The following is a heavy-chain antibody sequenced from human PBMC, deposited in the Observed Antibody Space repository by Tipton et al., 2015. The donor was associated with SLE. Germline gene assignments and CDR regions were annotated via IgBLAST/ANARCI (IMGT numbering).Heavy chain of an antibody. CDR1: GFTFSSYS. J-gene: IGHJ6*02. V-gene: IGHV3-23*01. CDR2: ISGSGGST. D-gene: IGHD3-3*01. Sequence: SLRLSCAASGFTFSSYSMNWVRQAPGKGLEWVSAISGSGGSTYYADSVKGRFTISRDNSKNTLYLQMNSLRAEDTAVYYCARGVTIFGVVIGPMDVWGQGTTVTVSS. CDR3: ARGVTIFGVVIGPMDV.